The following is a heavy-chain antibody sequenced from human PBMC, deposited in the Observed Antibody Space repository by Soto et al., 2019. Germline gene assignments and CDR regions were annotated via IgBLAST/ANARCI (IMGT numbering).Heavy chain of an antibody. CDR1: NRSLTCHY. CDR3: ARDRDILGVVPDKRRHCTHDGLDV. V-gene: IGHV4-59*11. D-gene: IGHD2-15*01. Sequence: SLTCSVSNRSLTCHYLSWIRQPPGKGLEWIGYIHYSGRAHYNLSLKSRVTMSVDTSKKQFSLRIYSVTAADTAIYYCARDRDILGVVPDKRRHCTHDGLDVWGTVTMGSFSS. J-gene: IGHJ6*04. CDR2: IHYSGRA.